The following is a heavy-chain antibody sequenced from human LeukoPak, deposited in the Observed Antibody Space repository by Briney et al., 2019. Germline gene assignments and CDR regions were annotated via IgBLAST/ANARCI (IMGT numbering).Heavy chain of an antibody. CDR2: INHSGGT. J-gene: IGHJ6*03. D-gene: IGHD2-15*01. CDR1: GGSFSGYY. Sequence: PSETLSLTCAVYGGSFSGYYWTWIRQPPGRGLEWIGEINHSGGTNYNPSLKSRVTMSVDTSKNQFSLKLSSVTAADTAVYYCARWVVAADYYYYMDVWGKGTTVTVSS. CDR3: ARWVVAADYYYYMDV. V-gene: IGHV4-34*01.